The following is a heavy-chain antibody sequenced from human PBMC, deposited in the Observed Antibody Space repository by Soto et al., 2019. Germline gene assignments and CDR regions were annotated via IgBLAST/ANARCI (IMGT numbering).Heavy chain of an antibody. CDR3: AKDRRAGGNYGFYSDF. CDR1: GFTFSSYG. D-gene: IGHD1-7*01. Sequence: LRLPCAASGFTFSSYGMTWVRQAPGKGLEWVSFSSATGAGTYYADSVKGRFTISRDNSNNTLYLQMTSLRDDDTAVYYCAKDRRAGGNYGFYSDFWGQGALVTVSS. CDR2: SSATGAGT. J-gene: IGHJ4*02. V-gene: IGHV3-23*01.